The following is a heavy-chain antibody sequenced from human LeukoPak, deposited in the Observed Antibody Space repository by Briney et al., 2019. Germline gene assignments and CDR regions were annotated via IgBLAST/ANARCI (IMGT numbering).Heavy chain of an antibody. CDR2: ISHDGGNK. CDR3: ASHGMGFSAVDY. V-gene: IGHV3-30*04. D-gene: IGHD1-1*01. J-gene: IGHJ4*02. Sequence: GGSLRLSCATSGFTFSTYAMHWVRQAPGKGLEWVAIISHDGGNKNYADSVKGRFTISRDNSKNTLYLQMNSLRAEDTAVYYCASHGMGFSAVDYWGQGSLVTVSS. CDR1: GFTFSTYA.